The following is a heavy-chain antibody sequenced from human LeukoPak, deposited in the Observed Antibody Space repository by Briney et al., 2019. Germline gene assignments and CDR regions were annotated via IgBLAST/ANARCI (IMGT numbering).Heavy chain of an antibody. J-gene: IGHJ5*02. V-gene: IGHV4-59*01. CDR3: ARVWYSSGPNWFDP. Sequence: PSETLSLTCTVSGGSISSYYWSWIRQPPGKGLEWIGYIYYSGSTNCNPSLKSRVTISVDTSKNQSSLTLSSVTAADTAVYYCARVWYSSGPNWFDPWGQGTLVTVSS. CDR1: GGSISSYY. D-gene: IGHD6-19*01. CDR2: IYYSGST.